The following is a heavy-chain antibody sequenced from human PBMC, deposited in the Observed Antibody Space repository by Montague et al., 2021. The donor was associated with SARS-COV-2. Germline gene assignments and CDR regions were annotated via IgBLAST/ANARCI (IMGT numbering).Heavy chain of an antibody. Sequence: SETLSLTCAISGGSFSNYYWSWIRKPPGKGLEWIGEVNQSGTTIYNPSVKSGVTISEDASKNQFYLRLNSVTAADTAVYYCASGRRPVVVPGAGPAGRAFDIWGQGTMVTVSS. D-gene: IGHD2-2*01. CDR3: ASGRRPVVVPGAGPAGRAFDI. V-gene: IGHV4-34*01. CDR2: VNQSGTT. CDR1: GGSFSNYY. J-gene: IGHJ3*02.